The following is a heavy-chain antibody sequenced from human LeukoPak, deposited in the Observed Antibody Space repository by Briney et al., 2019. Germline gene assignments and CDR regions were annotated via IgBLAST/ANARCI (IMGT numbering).Heavy chain of an antibody. D-gene: IGHD1-1*01. V-gene: IGHV1-69*01. Sequence: SVKVSCKASGGTFSSYAISWVRQAPGQGLEWMGGIIPIFGTANYAQKFQGRVTNTADESTSTAYMELSSLRSEDTAVYYCAREGDQLERRAHYYYGMDVWGKGTTVTVSS. CDR2: IIPIFGTA. CDR3: AREGDQLERRAHYYYGMDV. CDR1: GGTFSSYA. J-gene: IGHJ6*04.